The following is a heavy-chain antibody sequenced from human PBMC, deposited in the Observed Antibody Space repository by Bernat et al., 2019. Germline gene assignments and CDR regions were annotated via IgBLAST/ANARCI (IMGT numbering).Heavy chain of an antibody. V-gene: IGHV3-43*02. CDR2: ISHDSSCT. CDR1: GFIFNAYV. J-gene: IGHJ4*02. Sequence: EVQLVESGGGVIQPGGSLRLSCAPSGFIFNAYVMHWVRHAPGLGLEWVSRISHDSSCTSYADSVKGRFTISRDNIKNSLYLQMNSLRVEDTALYYCVRDNANWAFDCWGRGTLVTVSS. CDR3: VRDNANWAFDC. D-gene: IGHD7-27*01.